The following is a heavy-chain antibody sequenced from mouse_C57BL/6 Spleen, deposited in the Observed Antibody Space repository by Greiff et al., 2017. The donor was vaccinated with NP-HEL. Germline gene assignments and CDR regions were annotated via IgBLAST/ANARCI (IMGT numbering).Heavy chain of an antibody. Sequence: QVTLKESGPGILQSSQTLSLTCSFSGFSLSTSGMGVSWIRQPSGKGLEWLAHIYWDDDKRSNPSLKSRLTISKDTSRNQVYLKITSVDTADTATYYCARRYYYGSSHWYFDVWGTGTTVTVSS. CDR3: ARRYYYGSSHWYFDV. CDR2: IYWDDDK. CDR1: GFSLSTSGMG. V-gene: IGHV8-12*01. D-gene: IGHD1-1*01. J-gene: IGHJ1*03.